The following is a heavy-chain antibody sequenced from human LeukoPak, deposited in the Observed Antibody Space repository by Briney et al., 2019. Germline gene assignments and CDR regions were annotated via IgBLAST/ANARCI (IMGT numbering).Heavy chain of an antibody. D-gene: IGHD3-10*01. CDR1: GGSISSGGYY. J-gene: IGHJ5*02. Sequence: PSQTLSLTCTVSGGSISSGGYYWSWIRQHPGKGLEWIGYIYYSGSTYYNPSLKCRVTISVDTSKNQFSLKLSSVTAADTAVYYCARGSYGSGSYNHWGQGTLVTVSS. CDR2: IYYSGST. CDR3: ARGSYGSGSYNH. V-gene: IGHV4-31*03.